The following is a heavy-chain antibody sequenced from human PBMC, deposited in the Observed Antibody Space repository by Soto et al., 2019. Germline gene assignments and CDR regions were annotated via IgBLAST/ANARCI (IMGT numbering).Heavy chain of an antibody. CDR1: GYSFTSYW. Sequence: PGESLKISCEASGYSFTSYWIGWVRQMPGKGLEWMGIIHPGDSDTKYSPSFQGQVTISVDKSITTAYLQWSSLKASDTAMYYCARTPGPAVAASLEYYYLSGMDVWGQRTTVTFSS. J-gene: IGHJ6*02. CDR3: ARTPGPAVAASLEYYYLSGMDV. D-gene: IGHD2-15*01. CDR2: IHPGDSDT. V-gene: IGHV5-51*01.